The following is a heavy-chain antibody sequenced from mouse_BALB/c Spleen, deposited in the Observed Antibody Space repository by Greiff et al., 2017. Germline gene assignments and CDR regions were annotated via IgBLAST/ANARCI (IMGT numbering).Heavy chain of an antibody. Sequence: EVQRVESGGGLVQPGGSRKLSCAASGFTFSSFGMHWVRQAPEKGLEWVAYISSGSSTIYYADTVKGRFTISRDNPKNTLFLQMTSLRSEDTAMYYCARSHYGSSFDYWGQGTTLTVSA. CDR1: GFTFSSFG. V-gene: IGHV5-17*02. J-gene: IGHJ2*01. CDR3: ARSHYGSSFDY. CDR2: ISSGSSTI. D-gene: IGHD1-1*01.